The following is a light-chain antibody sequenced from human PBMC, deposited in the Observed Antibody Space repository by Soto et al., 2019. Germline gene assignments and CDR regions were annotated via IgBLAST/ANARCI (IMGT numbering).Light chain of an antibody. J-gene: IGLJ1*01. CDR2: EVS. V-gene: IGLV2-18*01. CDR3: SLHTSSTTYV. CDR1: SSDVGSYNR. Sequence: QSVLTQPPSVSGSPGQAVTIPCTGTSSDVGSYNRVSWYQQPPGTAPKLMIYEVSNRPSGVPDRFSGSKSGNTASLTISGLQAEDEADYYCSLHTSSTTYVFGTGTKVTVL.